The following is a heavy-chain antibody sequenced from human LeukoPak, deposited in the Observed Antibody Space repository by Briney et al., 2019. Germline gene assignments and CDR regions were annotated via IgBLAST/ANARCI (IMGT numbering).Heavy chain of an antibody. J-gene: IGHJ5*02. CDR2: ISAYNGNT. Sequence: GASVRVSCKASGYTFTSYGISWVRQAPGQGLEWMGWISAYNGNTNYAQKLQGRVTMTTDTSTSTAYMELRSLRSDDTAVYYCAREAVAAATNWFDPWGQGTLVTVSS. V-gene: IGHV1-18*01. CDR3: AREAVAAATNWFDP. D-gene: IGHD6-13*01. CDR1: GYTFTSYG.